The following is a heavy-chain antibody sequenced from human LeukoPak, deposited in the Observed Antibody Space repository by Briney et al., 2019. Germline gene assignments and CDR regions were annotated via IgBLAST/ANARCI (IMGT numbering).Heavy chain of an antibody. CDR3: VRDPYDSGRGAWLY. Sequence: GRSLRLSCAASGFIFSGYALHWVRQAPGKGLEWVAVTSYDGSTKYYADSVKGRFTISRDNSKNMLYLQMNSLRTEDTAVFYCVRDPYDSGRGAWLYWGQGTLVAVSS. D-gene: IGHD3-22*01. V-gene: IGHV3-30-3*01. CDR1: GFIFSGYA. CDR2: TSYDGSTK. J-gene: IGHJ4*02.